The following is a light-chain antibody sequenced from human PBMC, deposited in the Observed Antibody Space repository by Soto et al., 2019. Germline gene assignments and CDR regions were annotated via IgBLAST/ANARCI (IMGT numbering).Light chain of an antibody. V-gene: IGKV3-20*01. CDR1: QSVSNNY. J-gene: IGKJ1*01. Sequence: EMVLTLAPATLSLSTGERATLSCRASQSVSNNYLAWYQQKPGQAPRLLIYGASNRATGIPDRFSGSGSGTDFTLTISRLEPEDFAVYYCQQYGSSPSWTFGQVTNVDIK. CDR3: QQYGSSPSWT. CDR2: GAS.